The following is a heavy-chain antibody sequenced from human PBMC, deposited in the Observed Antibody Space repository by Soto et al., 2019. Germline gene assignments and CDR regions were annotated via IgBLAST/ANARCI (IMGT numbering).Heavy chain of an antibody. V-gene: IGHV1-69*13. Sequence: GASVKVSCKASGGTFSSYAISWVRQAPGQGLEWMGGIIPIFGTANYAQKFQGRVTITADESTSTAYMELSSLRSEDTAVYYCAGGDLGVVPLGDYYYGMDVWGQGTTVTVSS. D-gene: IGHD3-3*01. J-gene: IGHJ6*02. CDR3: AGGDLGVVPLGDYYYGMDV. CDR1: GGTFSSYA. CDR2: IIPIFGTA.